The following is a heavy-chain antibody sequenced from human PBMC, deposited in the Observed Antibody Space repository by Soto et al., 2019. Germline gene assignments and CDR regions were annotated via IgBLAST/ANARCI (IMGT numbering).Heavy chain of an antibody. V-gene: IGHV3-53*01. CDR3: ARDRNANRYFDS. CDR2: IYSGGNT. Sequence: EVQLVESGGGLIQPGGSLRLSCAASGFTVSSNHMHWVLQAPGKGLEWVSVIYSGGNTYYADSVKGRFTVSRDESKNSVYLQMDTLRTDDTAVYYCARDRNANRYFDSWGQGTLVTVSS. CDR1: GFTVSSNH. J-gene: IGHJ4*02.